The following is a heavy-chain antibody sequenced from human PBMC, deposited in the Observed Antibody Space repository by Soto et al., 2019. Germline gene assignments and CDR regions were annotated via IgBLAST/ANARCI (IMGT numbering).Heavy chain of an antibody. Sequence: EVRLLESGGGLVKPGGSLRLSCATSGLTFSNYAMSWFRQAPGGGLEWVASMSGSSSTTYYADSVKGRFTISRDRSKKTLDLQMSSLRAEDTALYYCAKNQERELPRVIDFWGQGTLVTVSS. CDR1: GLTFSNYA. V-gene: IGHV3-23*01. D-gene: IGHD1-7*01. CDR2: MSGSSSTT. CDR3: AKNQERELPRVIDF. J-gene: IGHJ4*02.